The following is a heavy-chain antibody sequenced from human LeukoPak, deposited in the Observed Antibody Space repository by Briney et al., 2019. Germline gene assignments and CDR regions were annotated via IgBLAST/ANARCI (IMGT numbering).Heavy chain of an antibody. D-gene: IGHD6-6*01. V-gene: IGHV3-20*04. CDR1: GFTFDDYD. CDR3: ARDLYSSSSAFDY. CDR2: INWNGAST. Sequence: AGGSLRLSCAASGFTFDDYDMSWVRQVPGKGLEWVSAINWNGASTGYADSVKGRFTISRDNAKNSLYLQMNSLRAEDTAVYYCARDLYSSSSAFDYWGQGTLVTVSS. J-gene: IGHJ4*02.